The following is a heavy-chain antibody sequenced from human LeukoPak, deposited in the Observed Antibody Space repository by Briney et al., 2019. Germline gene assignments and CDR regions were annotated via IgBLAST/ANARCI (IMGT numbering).Heavy chain of an antibody. CDR3: ARGEVYYGSGRDMDV. Sequence: GASVKVSCKASGGTFSGYALSWVRQAPGQGLEWMGRIIPIFGIANYAQKFQGRVTITADKSTSTAYMELSSLRSEDTAVYYCARGEVYYGSGRDMDVWGQGTTVTVSS. J-gene: IGHJ6*02. CDR1: GGTFSGYA. D-gene: IGHD3-10*01. V-gene: IGHV1-69*04. CDR2: IIPIFGIA.